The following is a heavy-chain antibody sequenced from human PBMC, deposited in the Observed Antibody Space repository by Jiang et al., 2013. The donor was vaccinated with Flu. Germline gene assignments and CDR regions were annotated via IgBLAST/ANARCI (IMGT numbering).Heavy chain of an antibody. V-gene: IGHV1-18*01. CDR3: ARDHSPGTVAPDY. D-gene: IGHD1-14*01. CDR1: GYTFTIYG. Sequence: SGAEVKKPGASVKVSCKASGYTFTIYGFSWVRQAPGQGLEWMGWSSPYTVNTNYAQKLQGRVTMTTDTSTNTAYMELRSLKSDDTAVYYCARDHSPGTVAPDYWGQGTLVTVSS. J-gene: IGHJ4*02. CDR2: SSPYTVNT.